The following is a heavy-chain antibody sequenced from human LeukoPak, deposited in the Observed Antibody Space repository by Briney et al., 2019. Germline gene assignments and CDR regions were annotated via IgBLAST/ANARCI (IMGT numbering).Heavy chain of an antibody. CDR2: INHSGST. V-gene: IGHV4-39*07. CDR1: GGSISSSYYY. D-gene: IGHD3-22*01. J-gene: IGHJ4*02. Sequence: SETLSLTCTVSGGSISSSYYYWGWIRQPPGKGLEWIGEINHSGSTNYNPSLKSRVTISVDTSKNQFSLKLSSVTAADTAVYYCARDYDSSGYVDYWGQGTLVTVSS. CDR3: ARDYDSSGYVDY.